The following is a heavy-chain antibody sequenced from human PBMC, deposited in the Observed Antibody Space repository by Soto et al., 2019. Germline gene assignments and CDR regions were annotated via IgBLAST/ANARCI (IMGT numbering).Heavy chain of an antibody. D-gene: IGHD6-13*01. CDR3: VRHWGRGAAGTCYN. CDR1: GGSISSRESY. J-gene: IGHJ4*02. Sequence: SETLSLTCSVSGGSISSRESYWGWIRQPPGKGLEWIGTIYFSGSTYYNPSLKSRVTMSVDTSKNQFSLKLSSVTAADTAVYYVVRHWGRGAAGTCYNWGQGTLVTV. CDR2: IYFSGST. V-gene: IGHV4-39*01.